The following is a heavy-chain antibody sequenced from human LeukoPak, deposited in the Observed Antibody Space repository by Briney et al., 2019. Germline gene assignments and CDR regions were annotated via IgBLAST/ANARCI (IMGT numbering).Heavy chain of an antibody. Sequence: GASVKVSCKVSGYTFTGYYMHWVRQAPGQGLEWMGRINPNSGGTNYAQKFQGRVTMTRDTSISTAYMELSRLRSDDTAVYYCAKSIAVAGKFVDYWGQGTLVTVSS. CDR3: AKSIAVAGKFVDY. V-gene: IGHV1-2*06. CDR2: INPNSGGT. CDR1: GYTFTGYY. D-gene: IGHD6-19*01. J-gene: IGHJ4*02.